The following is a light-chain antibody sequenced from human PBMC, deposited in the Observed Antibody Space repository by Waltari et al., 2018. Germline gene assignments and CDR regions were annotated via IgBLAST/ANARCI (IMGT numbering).Light chain of an antibody. Sequence: SYELTQPPSVSVSPGQTASITCSGDILGNKYASWYQKKPGKSPLLVIYQDTKRPPEIPERFSGAKSANAATLTITGTQAMDEADYYCQALGTGAWVFGGGTKLTVL. V-gene: IGLV3-1*01. J-gene: IGLJ3*02. CDR1: ILGNKY. CDR2: QDT. CDR3: QALGTGAWV.